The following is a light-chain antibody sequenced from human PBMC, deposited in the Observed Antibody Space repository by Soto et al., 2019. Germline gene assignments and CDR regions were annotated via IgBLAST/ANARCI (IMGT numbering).Light chain of an antibody. CDR1: QGISNY. CDR3: QKYNNAPRT. V-gene: IGKV1-27*01. Sequence: DNQMNQSPSSLSASVGDRVTISCRTSQGISNYLAWYQQKPGKVPKLLIYAASTLQSGVPSRFSGSGSGTDFTLTISSLQPEDVATDYGQKYNNAPRTCGQGTKVEIK. CDR2: AAS. J-gene: IGKJ1*01.